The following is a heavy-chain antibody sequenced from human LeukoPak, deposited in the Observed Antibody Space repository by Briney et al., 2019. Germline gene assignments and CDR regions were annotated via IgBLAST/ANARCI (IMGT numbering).Heavy chain of an antibody. V-gene: IGHV3-30*04. Sequence: PGGSLRLSCAASGFTFSSYAMHWVRQAPGKGLEWVAVISYDGSNKYYADSVKGRFTISRDNSKNTLYLQMNSLRAEDTAVYYCAREYYHDSSGYFNWFDPWGQGTLVTVSS. CDR2: ISYDGSNK. CDR3: AREYYHDSSGYFNWFDP. CDR1: GFTFSSYA. D-gene: IGHD3-22*01. J-gene: IGHJ5*02.